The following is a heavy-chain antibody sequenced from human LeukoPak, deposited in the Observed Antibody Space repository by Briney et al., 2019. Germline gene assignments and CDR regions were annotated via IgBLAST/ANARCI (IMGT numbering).Heavy chain of an antibody. J-gene: IGHJ4*02. CDR3: AKDRKNSSGWYGGLVDYFDY. D-gene: IGHD6-19*01. CDR2: IIGSGGST. V-gene: IGHV3-23*01. Sequence: GALLLFCSASGFTFSSYSMSWGRRAPGKGREGGSAIIGSGGSTYYSDSVEGRFTISRDNSKNTLYLQMNSLRAEETAVYYCAKDRKNSSGWYGGLVDYFDYRGQGTLVTVSS. CDR1: GFTFSSYS.